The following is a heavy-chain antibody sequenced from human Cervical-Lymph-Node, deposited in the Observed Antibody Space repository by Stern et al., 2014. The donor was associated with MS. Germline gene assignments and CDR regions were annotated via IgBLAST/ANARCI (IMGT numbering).Heavy chain of an antibody. CDR3: ARGLLGSENAFDI. D-gene: IGHD2-15*01. J-gene: IGHJ3*02. CDR1: GYTFTSYG. Sequence: QVQLGQSGAEVKKPGASVKVSCKASGYTFTSYGISWVRQAPGQGLELMGWTSGSNGNTNYAQKLQGRVTMTTDTTTSTAYMELGSLGSDDTAVYYCARGLLGSENAFDIWGQGTMVTVSS. V-gene: IGHV1-18*01. CDR2: TSGSNGNT.